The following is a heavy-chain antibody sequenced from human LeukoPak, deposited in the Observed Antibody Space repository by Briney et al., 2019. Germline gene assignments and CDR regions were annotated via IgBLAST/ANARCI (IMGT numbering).Heavy chain of an antibody. J-gene: IGHJ4*02. CDR3: ARDTRYDYVWGSSYYFDY. CDR2: INPNSGGT. D-gene: IGHD3-16*01. Sequence: SVKVSCKASGYTFTGYYMHWVRQAPGQGLDWMGRINPNSGGTNYAQKFQGRVTMTRDTSISKAYMELSTLRSDDTAVYYCARDTRYDYVWGSSYYFDYWGQGTLVTVSS. CDR1: GYTFTGYY. V-gene: IGHV1-2*06.